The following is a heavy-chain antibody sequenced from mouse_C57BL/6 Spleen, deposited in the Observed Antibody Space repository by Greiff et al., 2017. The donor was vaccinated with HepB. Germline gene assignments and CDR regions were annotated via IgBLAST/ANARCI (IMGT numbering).Heavy chain of an antibody. CDR3: ARRGPRLLLPFAY. Sequence: VQLQQPGAELVKPGASVKLSCKASGYTFTSYWMQWVNQRPGQGLEWIGEIDPSDSYTNYNQKFKGKATLTVDTSSSTAYMQLSSLTSEDSAVYYCARRGPRLLLPFAYWGQGTLVTVSA. V-gene: IGHV1-50*01. CDR2: IDPSDSYT. CDR1: GYTFTSYW. D-gene: IGHD1-1*01. J-gene: IGHJ3*01.